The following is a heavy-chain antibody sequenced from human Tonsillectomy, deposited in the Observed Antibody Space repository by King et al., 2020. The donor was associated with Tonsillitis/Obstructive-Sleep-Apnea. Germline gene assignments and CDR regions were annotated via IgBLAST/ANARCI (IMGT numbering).Heavy chain of an antibody. CDR2: ISWNSGTI. D-gene: IGHD3-16*01. V-gene: IGHV3-9*01. J-gene: IGHJ3*02. Sequence: LQLVQSGGGLIQPGRSLRLSCAASGFSFDDYAMYWVRQAPGKGLEWVSGISWNSGTIHYADSVKGRFTIPRDNAKNSLFLQMNSLRAEDTALYYCVKDLIKAVRGPPGDAFDSWGQGTMVTVSS. CDR3: VKDLIKAVRGPPGDAFDS. CDR1: GFSFDDYA.